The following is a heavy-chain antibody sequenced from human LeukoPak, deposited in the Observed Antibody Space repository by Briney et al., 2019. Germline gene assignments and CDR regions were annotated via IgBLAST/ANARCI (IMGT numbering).Heavy chain of an antibody. V-gene: IGHV3-30-3*01. J-gene: IGHJ4*02. Sequence: GGSLRLSCAASGFTFSSYAMHWVRQAPGKGLEWVAVILYDGSNKYYADSVKGRFTISRDNSKNTLYLQMNSLRAEDTAVYYCARGVSYYDILTQLDYWGQGTLVTVSS. D-gene: IGHD3-9*01. CDR2: ILYDGSNK. CDR3: ARGVSYYDILTQLDY. CDR1: GFTFSSYA.